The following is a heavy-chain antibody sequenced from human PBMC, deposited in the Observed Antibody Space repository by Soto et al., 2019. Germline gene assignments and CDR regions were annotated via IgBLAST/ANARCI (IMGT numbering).Heavy chain of an antibody. CDR3: AGLGAFDI. CDR1: GFTFSDHY. Sequence: GGSLRLSCAASGFTFSDHYMDWVRQAPGKGLEWVGRTRNKANSYTTEYAASVKGRFTISRDDSKNSLYLQMNSLKTEDTAVYYCAGLGAFDIWGQGTMVTVSS. CDR2: TRNKANSYTT. V-gene: IGHV3-72*01. J-gene: IGHJ3*02. D-gene: IGHD3-16*01.